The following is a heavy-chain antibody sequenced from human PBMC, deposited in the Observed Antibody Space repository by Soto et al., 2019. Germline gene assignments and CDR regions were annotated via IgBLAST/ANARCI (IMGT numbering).Heavy chain of an antibody. J-gene: IGHJ5*02. V-gene: IGHV1-69*01. CDR1: GDSFTNYA. D-gene: IGHD2-8*01. Sequence: QVLLVQSGAEMKQPGSSVSVSCRASGDSFTNYAFTWVRQAPGQGPEWLGGIILALGTPHYSQRFHGRLTITADESSSTVYMELGSLRLDDTAVYYCGRYCTNTKCRGGYYLDLWGQGTLLTVSS. CDR2: IILALGTP. CDR3: GRYCTNTKCRGGYYLDL.